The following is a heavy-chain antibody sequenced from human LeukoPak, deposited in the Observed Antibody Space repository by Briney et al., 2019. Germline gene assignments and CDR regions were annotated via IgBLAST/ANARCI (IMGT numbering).Heavy chain of an antibody. V-gene: IGHV1-2*04. CDR2: INPNSGGT. J-gene: IGHJ4*02. CDR3: ARARSTSCYFDY. D-gene: IGHD2-2*01. CDR1: GYTFTSYG. Sequence: ASVKVSCKASGYTFTSYGISWVRQAPGQGLEWMGWINPNSGGTNYAQKFQGWVTMTRNTSISTAYMELSRLRSDDTAVYYCARARSTSCYFDYWGQGTLVTVSS.